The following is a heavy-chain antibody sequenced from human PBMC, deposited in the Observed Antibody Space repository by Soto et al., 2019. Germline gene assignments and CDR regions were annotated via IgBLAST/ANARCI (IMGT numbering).Heavy chain of an antibody. CDR2: ISYDGSNK. CDR3: ARVHPPDSDSSSWSGDYFDY. CDR1: GFTFSSYA. Sequence: QVQLVESGGGVVQPGRSLRLSCAASGFTFSSYAMHWVRQAPGKGLEWVAVISYDGSNKYYADSVKGRFTISRDNSKNTLYLQMNSLRAEDTAVYYCARVHPPDSDSSSWSGDYFDYWGQGTLVTVSS. D-gene: IGHD6-13*01. V-gene: IGHV3-30-3*01. J-gene: IGHJ4*02.